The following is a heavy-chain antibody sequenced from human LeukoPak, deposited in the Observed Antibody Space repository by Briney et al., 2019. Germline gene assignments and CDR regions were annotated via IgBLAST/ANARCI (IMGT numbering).Heavy chain of an antibody. Sequence: PGGSLRLSCAASGFTVSSNYMSWVRQAPGKGLEWVSVIYSGGSTYYADSVKGRFTISRDNSKNTLYLKMNSLRAEDTAVYYCARAGDYGDSRHYYYYYGMDVWGQGTTVTVSS. V-gene: IGHV3-66*01. CDR3: ARAGDYGDSRHYYYYYGMDV. D-gene: IGHD4-17*01. J-gene: IGHJ6*02. CDR1: GFTVSSNY. CDR2: IYSGGST.